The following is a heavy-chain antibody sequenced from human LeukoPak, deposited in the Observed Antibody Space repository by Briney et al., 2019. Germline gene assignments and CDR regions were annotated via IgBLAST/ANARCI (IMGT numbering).Heavy chain of an antibody. V-gene: IGHV3-43*01. CDR3: AKDIPTVTNPDY. CDR2: ISWDGGST. D-gene: IGHD4-17*01. J-gene: IGHJ4*02. CDR1: GFTFDDYT. Sequence: GGSLRLSCAASGFTFDDYTMLWVRQAPGKGLEWVSLISWDGGSTYYADSVKGRFTISRDNSKNSLYLQMNSLRTEDTALYYCAKDIPTVTNPDYWGQGTLVTVSS.